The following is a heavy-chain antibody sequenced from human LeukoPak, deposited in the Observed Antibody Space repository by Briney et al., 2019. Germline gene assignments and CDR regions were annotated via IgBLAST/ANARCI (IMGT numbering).Heavy chain of an antibody. CDR2: MNPNSGNT. D-gene: IGHD3-10*01. CDR3: ARDTGEPFYYYYMDV. J-gene: IGHJ6*03. CDR1: GYTFTSYD. V-gene: IGHV1-8*01. Sequence: ASVKVSCKASGYTFTSYDINWVRQATGQGLEWMGWMNPNSGNTGYAQKFQGRVTMTRDTSISTAYMELSRLRSDDTAVYYCARDTGEPFYYYYMDVWGKGTTVTISS.